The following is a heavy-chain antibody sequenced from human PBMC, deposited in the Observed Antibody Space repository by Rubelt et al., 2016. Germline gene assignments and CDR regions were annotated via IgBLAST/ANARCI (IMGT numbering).Heavy chain of an antibody. Sequence: EVQLVESGGGLIQPGGSLRLSCAASGFTVSSNYMSWVRQAPGKGLEWVSVIYSGGSTYYADSVKGRFTIDRDNSKNTLYRQMNSRRAEETAVYYCARRSSSLAYWGQGTLVTVSS. CDR3: ARRSSSLAY. J-gene: IGHJ4*02. CDR1: GFTVSSNY. V-gene: IGHV3-53*01. D-gene: IGHD6-13*01. CDR2: IYSGGST.